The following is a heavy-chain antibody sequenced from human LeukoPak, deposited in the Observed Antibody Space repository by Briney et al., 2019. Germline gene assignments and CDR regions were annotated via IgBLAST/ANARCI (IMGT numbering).Heavy chain of an antibody. D-gene: IGHD6-13*01. V-gene: IGHV3-74*01. CDR1: GFTFSSCW. J-gene: IGHJ4*02. Sequence: GGSLRLSCAASGFTFSSCWMHWVRQAPGKGLVWVSRINSDGSSRNYADSVKGRFTISRDNAKNTLYLQMNSLRAEDTAVYYCASASSHRIAAGGDYWGQGTLVTVSS. CDR2: INSDGSSR. CDR3: ASASSHRIAAGGDY.